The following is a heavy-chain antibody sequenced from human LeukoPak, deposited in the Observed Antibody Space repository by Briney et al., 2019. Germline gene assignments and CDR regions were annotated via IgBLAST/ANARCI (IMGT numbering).Heavy chain of an antibody. CDR2: IRYDGSNK. Sequence: GGSLRLSCAASGFTFSSYGMHWVRQAPGKGLEWVAFIRYDGSNKYYADSVKGRFTISRDNSKNMLYLQMNSLRAEDTAVYYCAKDGNWNYVGYYYYYMDVWGKGTTVTVSS. CDR1: GFTFSSYG. J-gene: IGHJ6*03. D-gene: IGHD1-7*01. V-gene: IGHV3-30*02. CDR3: AKDGNWNYVGYYYYYMDV.